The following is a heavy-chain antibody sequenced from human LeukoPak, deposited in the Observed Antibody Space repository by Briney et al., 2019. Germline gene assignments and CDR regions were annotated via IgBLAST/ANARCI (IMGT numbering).Heavy chain of an antibody. CDR2: IKEDGGEK. CDR3: VRDRGNCSGGTCYALWDY. CDR1: GFTFSNYW. D-gene: IGHD2-15*01. Sequence: GGSLRLSCAASGFTFSNYWMTWVRQAPGKGLEWVAHIKEDGGEKHYVDPVKGRFTISRDNAKNSLYLQMNSLRAEDTAMYYCVRDRGNCSGGTCYALWDYWGQGTLVTVSS. J-gene: IGHJ4*02. V-gene: IGHV3-7*01.